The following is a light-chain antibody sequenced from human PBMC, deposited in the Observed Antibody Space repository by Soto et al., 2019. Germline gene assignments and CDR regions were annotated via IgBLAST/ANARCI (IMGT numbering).Light chain of an antibody. Sequence: DIPMTQSPSSLSASVRDRVTITCRASQGIRNDLAWYQQKPGKAPKRLIYAVSSLHSGVPSRFSGSGSGTEFTLTISSLQPEDFATDYYLEHDSYPQTFGQGTKVDIK. CDR2: AVS. J-gene: IGKJ1*01. CDR3: LEHDSYPQT. CDR1: QGIRND. V-gene: IGKV1-17*01.